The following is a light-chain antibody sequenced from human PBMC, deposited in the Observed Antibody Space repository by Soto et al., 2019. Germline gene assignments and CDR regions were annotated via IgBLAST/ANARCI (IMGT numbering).Light chain of an antibody. Sequence: EIVLTQSPGSLSLSPGERATLSCRASQSVDSSFFAWYQKKPGQAPRLLIYGASKRATGIPDRFSGSGSGTDFTLTISRLEPEDFAVYYCQQYVSSVTFGQGNKVDIK. V-gene: IGKV3-20*01. J-gene: IGKJ1*01. CDR2: GAS. CDR1: QSVDSSF. CDR3: QQYVSSVT.